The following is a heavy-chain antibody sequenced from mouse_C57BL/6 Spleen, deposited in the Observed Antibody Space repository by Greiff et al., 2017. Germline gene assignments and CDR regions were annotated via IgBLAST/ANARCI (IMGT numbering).Heavy chain of an antibody. CDR3: ARCGTAQAFDY. V-gene: IGHV1-80*01. CDR1: GYAFSSYW. CDR2: LYPGDGDT. D-gene: IGHD3-2*02. Sequence: VQVVESGAELVKPGASVKISCKASGYAFSSYWMNWVKQRPGTGLEWIGQLYPGDGDTNYNGKFKGKATLTADKSSSTAYMQLSSLTSEDSAVYFCARCGTAQAFDYWGQGTTLTVSS. J-gene: IGHJ2*01.